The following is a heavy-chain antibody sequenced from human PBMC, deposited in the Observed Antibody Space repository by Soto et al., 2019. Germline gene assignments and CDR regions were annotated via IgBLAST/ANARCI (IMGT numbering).Heavy chain of an antibody. D-gene: IGHD1-20*01. CDR1: GSDITTYY. V-gene: IGHV4-4*09. CDR2: IYDTGST. J-gene: IGHJ5*02. Sequence: SETLSLTCAVSGSDITTYYWSWLRQSPGKGLEWIGHIYDTGSTTYNPSLKSRVTISVDTSNKQFSLRLTSVTAADTAIYYCTRRYNWNDNYFDPWGPGALVTVSS. CDR3: TRRYNWNDNYFDP.